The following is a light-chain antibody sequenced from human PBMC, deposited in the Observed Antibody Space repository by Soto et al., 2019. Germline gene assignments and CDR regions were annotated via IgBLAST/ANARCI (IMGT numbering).Light chain of an antibody. CDR1: SSNIGSHT. Sequence: QSALTQPPSASGTPGQRVTISCSGSSSNIGSHTVNWYQQLPGTAPKLLIYSHNQRPSGVPDRFSGSKSGTSASLAISGLQSEDEADYYCAAWDDSLNGVVFGGGTKLTVL. J-gene: IGLJ2*01. CDR2: SHN. CDR3: AAWDDSLNGVV. V-gene: IGLV1-44*01.